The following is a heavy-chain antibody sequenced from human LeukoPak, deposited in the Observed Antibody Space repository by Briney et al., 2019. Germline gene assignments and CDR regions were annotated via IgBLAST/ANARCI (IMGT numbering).Heavy chain of an antibody. V-gene: IGHV3-48*03. CDR3: ARGDPHADL. J-gene: IGHJ5*02. CDR1: GFDLHTYE. CDR2: ITISGHTK. Sequence: GGSLRLSCAASGFDLHTYEMNWVRQAPGKGLEWIADITISGHTKNYADSVKGRFTISRDSARTSLYLQMNSLRVEDTGVYFCARGDPHADLWGQGTLVTISS.